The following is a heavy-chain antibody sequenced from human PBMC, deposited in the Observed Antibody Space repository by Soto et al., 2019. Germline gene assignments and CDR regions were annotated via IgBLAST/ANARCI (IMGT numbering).Heavy chain of an antibody. CDR1: GLAFSAYA. J-gene: IGHJ4*01. CDR2: ISDSDGGT. Sequence: GGSMRLSCAASGLAFSAYAMTWVRQETGKGLEWVPDISDSDGGTHYADSVKGRFTISRDNAKNTLYLQIDRLRVEDAAVYYCAKVRTFFDFWGQGTLVTVSS. CDR3: AKVRTFFDF. V-gene: IGHV3-23*01.